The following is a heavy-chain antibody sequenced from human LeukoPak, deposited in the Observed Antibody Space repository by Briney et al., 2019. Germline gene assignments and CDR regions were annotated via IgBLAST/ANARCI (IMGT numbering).Heavy chain of an antibody. V-gene: IGHV5-51*01. D-gene: IGHD1-26*01. CDR3: ARGRYSGTYLSYFDY. Sequence: PGASLQISCKGSGYSFTSYWVAWVRQLPGKGLEWMGIIYPGDSDTRYSPSFEGQVTFSADKSISTAYLQWSSLKASDTAMYYCARGRYSGTYLSYFDYWAQGTLVTVSS. CDR1: GYSFTSYW. J-gene: IGHJ4*02. CDR2: IYPGDSDT.